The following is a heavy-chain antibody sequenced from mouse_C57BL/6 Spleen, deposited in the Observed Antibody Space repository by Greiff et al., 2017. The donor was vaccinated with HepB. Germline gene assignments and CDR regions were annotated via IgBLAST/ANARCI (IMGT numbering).Heavy chain of an antibody. J-gene: IGHJ3*01. Sequence: VQLVESGPELVKPGASVKISCKASGYAFSSSWMNWVKQRPGKGLEWIGRIYPGDGDTNYNGKFKGKATLTADKSSSTAYMQLSSLTSEDSAVYFCVYYTSWFAYWGQGTLVTVSA. CDR2: IYPGDGDT. CDR3: VYYTSWFAY. D-gene: IGHD2-1*01. V-gene: IGHV1-82*01. CDR1: GYAFSSSW.